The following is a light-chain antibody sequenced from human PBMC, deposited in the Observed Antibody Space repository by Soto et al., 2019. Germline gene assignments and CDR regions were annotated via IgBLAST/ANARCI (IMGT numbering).Light chain of an antibody. J-gene: IGKJ1*01. Sequence: DIQMTQSPSTLPASVGDRFTITCRASQSISNWLAWYQQKQGTXHKXXIYHASNLQSGVPSRFSVSVSGTELTITIRSLQSEDGEVYDGQQYNNWPRTFGQGTKVDIK. V-gene: IGKV1-5*01. CDR2: HAS. CDR3: QQYNNWPRT. CDR1: QSISNW.